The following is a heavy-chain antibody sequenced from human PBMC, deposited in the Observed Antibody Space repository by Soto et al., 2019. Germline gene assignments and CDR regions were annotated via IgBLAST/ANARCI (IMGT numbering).Heavy chain of an antibody. D-gene: IGHD5-18*01. V-gene: IGHV3-23*01. Sequence: PWWSLRLSCSASVFTCSRYAMSWVRQAPGKGLEWVSAISGSGGSTDYVDSVKGRFTISRDNSKNTLYLQMNSLRAEDTAVYYCAKLQAYSYGPGAYFDYWGQGTLVTVSS. CDR2: ISGSGGST. CDR3: AKLQAYSYGPGAYFDY. CDR1: VFTCSRYA. J-gene: IGHJ4*02.